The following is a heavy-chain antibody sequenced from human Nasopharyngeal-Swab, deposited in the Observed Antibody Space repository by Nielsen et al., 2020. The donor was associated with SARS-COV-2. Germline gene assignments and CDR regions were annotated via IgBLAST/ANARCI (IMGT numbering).Heavy chain of an antibody. CDR2: ISSSSTYT. V-gene: IGHV3-21*05. CDR1: GFTFSSYE. D-gene: IGHD6-6*01. Sequence: GGSLRLSCAASGFTFSSYEMHWVRQAPGKGLEWVSYISSSSTYTDYADSVKGRFTISRDNAKNSLYLQMNSLRAEDTAVYYCARRWSSSSGFDYWGQGTLVTVSS. CDR3: ARRWSSSSGFDY. J-gene: IGHJ4*02.